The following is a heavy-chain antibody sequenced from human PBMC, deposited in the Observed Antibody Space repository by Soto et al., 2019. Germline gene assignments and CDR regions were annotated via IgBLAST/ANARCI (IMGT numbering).Heavy chain of an antibody. CDR3: ARGRASGSYYLLDS. Sequence: ASVKVSCKASGDTFTTYDINWVRQATGHGLEWMGWINPNSGNIGYAQRFQGRVTMTRDTAIRTAYMEVSSLRSDDTAVYYCARGRASGSYYLLDSWGQGTLVTVSS. D-gene: IGHD3-10*01. CDR2: INPNSGNI. V-gene: IGHV1-8*01. CDR1: GDTFTTYD. J-gene: IGHJ4*02.